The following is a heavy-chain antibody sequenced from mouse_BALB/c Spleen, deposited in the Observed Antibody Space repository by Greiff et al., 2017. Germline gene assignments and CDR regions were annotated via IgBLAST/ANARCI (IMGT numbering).Heavy chain of an antibody. Sequence: QVQLQQSGAELARPGASVKISCKATGYTFSSYWIEWVKQRPGHGLEWIGEILPGSGSTNYNEKFKGKATFTADTSSNTAYMQLSSLTSEDSAVYYCARNGNYVDWFAYWGQGTLVTVSA. CDR3: ARNGNYVDWFAY. V-gene: IGHV1-9*01. CDR1: GYTFSSYW. D-gene: IGHD2-1*01. CDR2: ILPGSGST. J-gene: IGHJ3*01.